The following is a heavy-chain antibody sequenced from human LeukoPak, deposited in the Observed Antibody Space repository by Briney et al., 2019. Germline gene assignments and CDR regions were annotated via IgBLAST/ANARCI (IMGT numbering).Heavy chain of an antibody. J-gene: IGHJ4*02. Sequence: GASVKVSCKASGYTFTSYGISWVRQAPGQGLEWMGWISAYNGNTNYAQKLQGRVTMTTDTSTSTAYMELRSLRSDDTAVHYCASTVYYYDSSGYYVVDQYYFDYWGQGTLVTVSS. CDR1: GYTFTSYG. D-gene: IGHD3-22*01. CDR2: ISAYNGNT. CDR3: ASTVYYYDSSGYYVVDQYYFDY. V-gene: IGHV1-18*01.